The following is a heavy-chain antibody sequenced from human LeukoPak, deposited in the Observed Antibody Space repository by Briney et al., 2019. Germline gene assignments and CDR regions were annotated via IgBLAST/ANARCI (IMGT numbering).Heavy chain of an antibody. CDR1: GFTFSSYG. J-gene: IGHJ5*02. CDR2: ISYDGSNK. V-gene: IGHV3-30*18. CDR3: AKDVYGDYARRVDP. D-gene: IGHD4-17*01. Sequence: PGGSLRLSCAASGFTFSSYGMHWVRQAPGKGLEWVAVISYDGSNKYYADSVKGRFTISRDNSKNTLYLQMNSLRAEDTAVYYCAKDVYGDYARRVDPWGQGTLVTVSS.